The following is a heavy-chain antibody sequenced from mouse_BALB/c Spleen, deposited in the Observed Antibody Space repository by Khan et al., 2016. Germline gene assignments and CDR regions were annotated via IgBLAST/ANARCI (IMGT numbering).Heavy chain of an antibody. Sequence: EVKLLESGPGLVKPSQSLSLTCTVTGYSITSDYAWNWIRQFPGNKLEWMGYISYSGSTSYNPSLKSRISITRDTSKNQFFLQLNSVTTEDTATYYGARWYYGSSYWYFDVWGAGTTVTVSS. CDR1: GYSITSDYA. CDR2: ISYSGST. D-gene: IGHD1-1*01. CDR3: ARWYYGSSYWYFDV. J-gene: IGHJ1*01. V-gene: IGHV3-2*02.